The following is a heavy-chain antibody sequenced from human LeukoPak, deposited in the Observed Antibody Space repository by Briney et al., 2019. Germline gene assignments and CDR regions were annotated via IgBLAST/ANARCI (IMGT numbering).Heavy chain of an antibody. J-gene: IGHJ4*02. CDR1: GFTFSSCG. CDR3: AREMGMSLYPYFFDY. D-gene: IGHD2-2*02. CDR2: ISYDGSNK. V-gene: IGHV3-30*03. Sequence: GGSLRLSCAASGFTFSSCGMHWVRQAPGKGLEWVAVISYDGSNKYYADSVKGRFTISRDNSKNTLYLQMNSLRAEDTAVHYCAREMGMSLYPYFFDYWGQGTLVTVSS.